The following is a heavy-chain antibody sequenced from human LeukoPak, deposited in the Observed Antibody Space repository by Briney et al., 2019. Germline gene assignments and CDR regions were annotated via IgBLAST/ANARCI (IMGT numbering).Heavy chain of an antibody. D-gene: IGHD6-19*01. CDR2: ISSSSSTI. CDR1: GFTFSSYS. CDR3: TRVLYSSGWYGDHY. J-gene: IGHJ4*02. V-gene: IGHV3-48*01. Sequence: GGSPRLSCAASGFTFSSYSMNWVRQAPGKGLEWVSYISSSSSTIYYADSVEGRFTISRDNAKNSLYLQMNSLRAEDTAVYYCTRVLYSSGWYGDHYWGQGTLVTVSS.